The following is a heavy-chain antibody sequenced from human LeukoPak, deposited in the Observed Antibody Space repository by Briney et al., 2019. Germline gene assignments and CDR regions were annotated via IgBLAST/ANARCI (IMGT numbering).Heavy chain of an antibody. D-gene: IGHD3-22*01. CDR3: ASSYFYDGNRYFDY. J-gene: IGHJ4*02. CDR2: IYYTGST. CDR1: GGSITSYY. Sequence: SETLSLTCTVSGGSITSYYWNWIRQPPGKGLEWIGYIYYTGSTNSNPSLKSRLTISLDTSKKQFSLKLSSVTAADTAIYYCASSYFYDGNRYFDYWGLGALVTVSS. V-gene: IGHV4-59*08.